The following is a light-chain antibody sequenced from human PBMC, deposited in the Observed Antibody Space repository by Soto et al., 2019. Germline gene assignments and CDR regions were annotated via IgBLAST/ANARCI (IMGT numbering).Light chain of an antibody. J-gene: IGKJ1*01. V-gene: IGKV3-15*01. CDR1: QSVSSN. CDR2: RAY. CDR3: QQYNNWPGT. Sequence: EIVMTQSPATLSVSPGERATLSCRASQSVSSNLAWYQQKPGQAPRLLLYRAYTRATGIPARFSGSGSGTEFTLTISRLQSEDCGVYYCQQYNNWPGTFGQGTKVEIK.